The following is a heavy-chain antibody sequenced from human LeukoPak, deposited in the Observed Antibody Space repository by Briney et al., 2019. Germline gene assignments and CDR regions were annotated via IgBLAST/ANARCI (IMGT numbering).Heavy chain of an antibody. D-gene: IGHD3-16*01. CDR3: AKDGGRLGYYYMDV. CDR1: GFSFSDHG. CDR2: IWYDGSSK. V-gene: IGHV3-33*03. Sequence: GRSLRLSCAASGFSFSDHGMHWVRQAPGKGLEWVAIIWYDGSSKYYADSVKGRFTISRDNAKNSLYLQMNSLRAEDTALYYCAKDGGRLGYYYMDVWGKGTTVTVSS. J-gene: IGHJ6*03.